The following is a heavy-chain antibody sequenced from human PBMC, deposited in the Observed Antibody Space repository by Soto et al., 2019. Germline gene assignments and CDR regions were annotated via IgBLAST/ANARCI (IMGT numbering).Heavy chain of an antibody. CDR3: ARGALCSSSNCFASGAFDI. J-gene: IGHJ3*02. Sequence: SGGSLRLSCAASGFTFSRFSMNWVRQAPGKGLEWVSSIGSSGTYIYYADAVKGRFTISRDNAKNSLYLQMNSLRAEDTAVYYCARGALCSSSNCFASGAFDIWGQGTRVTVSS. V-gene: IGHV3-21*01. D-gene: IGHD2-2*01. CDR2: IGSSGTYI. CDR1: GFTFSRFS.